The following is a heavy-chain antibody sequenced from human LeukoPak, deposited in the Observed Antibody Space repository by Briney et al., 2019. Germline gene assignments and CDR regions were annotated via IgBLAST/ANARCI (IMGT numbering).Heavy chain of an antibody. CDR2: ISGSGGST. Sequence: GGSLRLSCAASGFTFSSYSMSWVRQAPGKGLEWVSAISGSGGSTYYSDSVRGRFTISRDNAKNSLFLQMDSLRAEDTAVYYCARKSGYTGYDSHYFDSWGQGTLVTVSS. CDR3: ARKSGYTGYDSHYFDS. V-gene: IGHV3-21*01. J-gene: IGHJ4*02. D-gene: IGHD5-12*01. CDR1: GFTFSSYS.